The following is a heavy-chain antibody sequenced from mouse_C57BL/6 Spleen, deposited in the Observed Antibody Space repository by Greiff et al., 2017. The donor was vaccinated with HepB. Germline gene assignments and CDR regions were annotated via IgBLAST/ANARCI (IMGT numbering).Heavy chain of an antibody. CDR3: ARSNYSNSYWYFDV. Sequence: EVQLQQSGPVLVKPGPSVKISCKASGFTFTDYYMHWVKQSHGKSLEWIGLVYPYNGGSSYNQKFKGKATLTVDTYSSTAYMELNSLTSEDSAVYYCARSNYSNSYWYFDVWGTGTTVTVSS. CDR2: VYPYNGGS. D-gene: IGHD2-5*01. J-gene: IGHJ1*03. CDR1: GFTFTDYY. V-gene: IGHV1-36*01.